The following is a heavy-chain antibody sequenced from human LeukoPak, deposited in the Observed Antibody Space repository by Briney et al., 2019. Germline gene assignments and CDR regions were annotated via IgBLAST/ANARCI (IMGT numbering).Heavy chain of an antibody. CDR1: GFTFTSSY. D-gene: IGHD3-10*01. CDR2: ITPSGGNT. J-gene: IGHJ4*02. CDR3: ARELSSGSLYFDY. V-gene: IGHV1-46*01. Sequence: GGSLRLSCAASGFTFTSSYMHWVRQAPGQGLEWVGIITPSGGNTNYAQRFQGRVTMTRDTSTSTVYMELSNLRSEDTAVYYCARELSSGSLYFDYWGQGTLVTVSS.